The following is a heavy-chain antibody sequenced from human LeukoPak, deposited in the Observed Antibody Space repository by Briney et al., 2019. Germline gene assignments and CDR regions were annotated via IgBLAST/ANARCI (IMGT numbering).Heavy chain of an antibody. CDR1: GGSISSSSYY. Sequence: SETLSLTCTVSGGSISSSSYYWGWIRQPPGKGLEWIGSIYYSGSTYYNPSLKSRVTISVDTSKNQFSLKLSSVTAADTAVYYCARQMVRGVIYNYYYYYMDVWGKGTTVTISS. D-gene: IGHD3-10*01. CDR3: ARQMVRGVIYNYYYYYMDV. J-gene: IGHJ6*03. CDR2: IYYSGST. V-gene: IGHV4-39*01.